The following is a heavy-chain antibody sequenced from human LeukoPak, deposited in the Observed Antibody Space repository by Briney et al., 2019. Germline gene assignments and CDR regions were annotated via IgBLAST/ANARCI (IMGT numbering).Heavy chain of an antibody. CDR3: ARVRPNKYCSGGSCYQTGGMDV. CDR2: ISYDGSNK. V-gene: IGHV3-30-3*01. J-gene: IGHJ6*02. CDR1: GFTFSSYA. D-gene: IGHD2-15*01. Sequence: PGGSLRLSCAASGFTFSSYAMHWVRQAPGKGLEWVAVISYDGSNKYYADSVKGRFTISRDNSKNTLYLQMNSLRAEDTAVYYCARVRPNKYCSGGSCYQTGGMDVWGQGTTVTVSS.